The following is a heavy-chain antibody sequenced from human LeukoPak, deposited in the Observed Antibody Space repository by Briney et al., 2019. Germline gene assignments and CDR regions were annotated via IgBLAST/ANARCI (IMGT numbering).Heavy chain of an antibody. V-gene: IGHV3-15*01. Sequence: GGSLRLSCAASGFTFSNAWMSWVRQAPGKGLEWVGRIKSKSDGGTANYAAPVKGRFTISRDDSQNTLYLQMNSLKTEDTAVYYCARDVITMVRGVWNWFDPWGQGTLVTVSS. CDR2: IKSKSDGGTA. J-gene: IGHJ5*02. CDR1: GFTFSNAW. CDR3: ARDVITMVRGVWNWFDP. D-gene: IGHD3-10*01.